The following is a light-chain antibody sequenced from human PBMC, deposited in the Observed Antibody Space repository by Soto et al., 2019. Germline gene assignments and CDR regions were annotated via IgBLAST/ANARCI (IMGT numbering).Light chain of an antibody. CDR1: SSDVGGYNY. CDR2: EVN. J-gene: IGLJ2*01. V-gene: IGLV2-8*01. CDR3: CSYAGRSTVI. Sequence: QSALTQPPSASGSPGQSVAISCTGTSSDVGGYNYVSWYQQHPGKAPKLMIYEVNKRPSGVPDRFSASKSGNTASLAISGLQAEDEADYHCCSYAGRSTVICGGGTKLTVL.